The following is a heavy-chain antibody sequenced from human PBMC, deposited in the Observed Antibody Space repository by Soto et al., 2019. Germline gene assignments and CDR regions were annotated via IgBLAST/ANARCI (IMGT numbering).Heavy chain of an antibody. CDR1: GGSISSYY. CDR3: ARGNVVAIDY. V-gene: IGHV4-59*12. Sequence: SETLSLTCTVSGGSISSYYWSWIRQPPGKGLEWIEYIYYSGSTYYNPSLKSRVTISVDRSKNQFSLKLSSVTAADTAVYYCARGNVVAIDYWGQGTLVTVSS. CDR2: IYYSGST. D-gene: IGHD2-21*01. J-gene: IGHJ4*02.